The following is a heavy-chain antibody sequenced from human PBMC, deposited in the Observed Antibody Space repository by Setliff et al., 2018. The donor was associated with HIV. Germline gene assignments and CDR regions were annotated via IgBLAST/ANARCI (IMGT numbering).Heavy chain of an antibody. CDR3: ARPSAANFLYSYAMDV. CDR2: INHSGSA. Sequence: SETLSLTCAVYGGSFSGYYWTWIRQPPGKGLEWIGKINHSGSAKYNPSLQSRVAISVDISKNQFSLKLNSVTPDDTAVYYCARPSAANFLYSYAMDVWGQGSTVTVSS. V-gene: IGHV4-34*01. D-gene: IGHD6-13*01. CDR1: GGSFSGYY. J-gene: IGHJ6*02.